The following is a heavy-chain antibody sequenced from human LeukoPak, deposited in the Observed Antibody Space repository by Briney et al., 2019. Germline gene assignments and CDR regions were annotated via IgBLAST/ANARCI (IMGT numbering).Heavy chain of an antibody. D-gene: IGHD1-7*01. CDR3: AALSAGTPERTVIDY. CDR1: GFTFTSSA. CDR2: IVVGSGST. J-gene: IGHJ4*02. V-gene: IGHV1-58*01. Sequence: GASVKVSCKASGFTFTSSAVQWVRQARGQRLERIGWIVVGSGSTNYAQKFQERVTITRDMSTSTAYMELSSLRSEDTAVYYCAALSAGTPERTVIDYWGQGTLVTVSS.